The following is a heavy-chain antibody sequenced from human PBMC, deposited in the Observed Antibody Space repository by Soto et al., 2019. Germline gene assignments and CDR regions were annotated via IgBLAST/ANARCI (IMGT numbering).Heavy chain of an antibody. J-gene: IGHJ4*02. D-gene: IGHD2-15*01. V-gene: IGHV3-48*01. CDR3: VELLVGGPS. CDR2: ISGSSDTI. CDR1: GFTFSSYS. Sequence: EVQLVESGGGLVQPGGSLRLSCAASGFTFSSYSMNWVRQSPGKGLEWLSYISGSSDTIYYADSVKGRFTISRDNAKNLLYLQMNSLTAEDTAVYYCVELLVGGPSWGQGTLVTVSS.